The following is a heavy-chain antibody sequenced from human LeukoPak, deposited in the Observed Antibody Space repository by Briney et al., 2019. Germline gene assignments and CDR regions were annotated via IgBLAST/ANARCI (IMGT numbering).Heavy chain of an antibody. CDR2: IYSGGNT. J-gene: IGHJ6*03. V-gene: IGHV3-53*01. Sequence: GGSLRLSCAAAGFTVSSNHMSWVRQAPGKGLDWVSIIYSGGNTYYADSVKGRFTISRDNSKNTLYLQMNSLRAEDTAVYYCARGGVYYFYYYMAVWGKGTTVIVSS. D-gene: IGHD3-16*01. CDR3: ARGGVYYFYYYMAV. CDR1: GFTVSSNH.